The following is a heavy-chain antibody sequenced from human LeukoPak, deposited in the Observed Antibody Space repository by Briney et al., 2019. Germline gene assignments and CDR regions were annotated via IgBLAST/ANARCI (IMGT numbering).Heavy chain of an antibody. CDR2: ISAYNGNT. Sequence: ASVKVSCKASGYTFTSYGISWVRQAPGQGLEWMGWISAYNGNTNYAQKLQGRVTMTTDTSTSTAYMELRSLRSDDTAVYYCARMGLAAAAPGLGWYFDLWGRGTLVTVSS. CDR3: ARMGLAAAAPGLGWYFDL. V-gene: IGHV1-18*01. D-gene: IGHD6-13*01. J-gene: IGHJ2*01. CDR1: GYTFTSYG.